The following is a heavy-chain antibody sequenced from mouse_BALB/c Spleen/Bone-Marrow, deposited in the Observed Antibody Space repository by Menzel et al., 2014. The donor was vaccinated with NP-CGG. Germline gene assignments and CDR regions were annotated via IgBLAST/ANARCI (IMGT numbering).Heavy chain of an antibody. D-gene: IGHD2-1*01. CDR3: ARGGNFAWFAY. Sequence: EVQRVESGGGLVQPGGSRKLSCAASGFTFSSFGMHWVRQAPEKGLEWVAYISSGSNAIYYADTVKGRFTISRDNPKNTLFLQMTSLRSEDTAMYYCARGGNFAWFAYWGQGTLVTVSA. CDR1: GFTFSSFG. V-gene: IGHV5-17*02. J-gene: IGHJ3*01. CDR2: ISSGSNAI.